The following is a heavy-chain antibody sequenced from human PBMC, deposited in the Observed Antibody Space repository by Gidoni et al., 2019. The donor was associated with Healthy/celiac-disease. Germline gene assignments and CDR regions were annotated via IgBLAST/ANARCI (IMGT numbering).Heavy chain of an antibody. CDR1: GFTFSSYG. J-gene: IGHJ4*02. D-gene: IGHD1-26*01. CDR3: AKSELGAIDY. V-gene: IGHV3-30*18. CDR2: ISYDGSNK. Sequence: GESGGGVVQPGRSLRLSCAASGFTFSSYGMHWVRQAPGKGLEWVAVISYDGSNKYYADSVKGRFTISRDNSKNTLYLQMNSLRAEDTAVYYCAKSELGAIDYWGQGTLVTVSS.